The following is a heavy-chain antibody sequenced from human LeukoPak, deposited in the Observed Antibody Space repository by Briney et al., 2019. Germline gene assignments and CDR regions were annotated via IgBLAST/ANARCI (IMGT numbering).Heavy chain of an antibody. Sequence: GSLRLSCAASGFTFSSYAMSWIRQPAGKGLEWIGRIYTGGSTNYNPSLKSRVTMSVDTSKNQFSLKLSSVTAADTAVYYCARGNGDYALNYFDYWGQGTLVTVSS. CDR1: GFTFSSYA. CDR2: IYTGGST. J-gene: IGHJ4*02. D-gene: IGHD4-17*01. V-gene: IGHV4-4*07. CDR3: ARGNGDYALNYFDY.